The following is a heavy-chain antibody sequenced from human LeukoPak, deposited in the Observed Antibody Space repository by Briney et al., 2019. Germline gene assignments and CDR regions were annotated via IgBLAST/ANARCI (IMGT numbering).Heavy chain of an antibody. CDR3: AREYSSSWHDAFDI. J-gene: IGHJ3*02. CDR2: INTNTGNP. Sequence: ASVKVSCKASGYTFTSYAMNWVRQAPGQGLEWMGWINTNTGNPTYAQGFTGRFVFSLDTSVSTAYLQISSLKAEDTAVYYCAREYSSSWHDAFDIWGQGTMVTVSS. CDR1: GYTFTSYA. D-gene: IGHD6-13*01. V-gene: IGHV7-4-1*02.